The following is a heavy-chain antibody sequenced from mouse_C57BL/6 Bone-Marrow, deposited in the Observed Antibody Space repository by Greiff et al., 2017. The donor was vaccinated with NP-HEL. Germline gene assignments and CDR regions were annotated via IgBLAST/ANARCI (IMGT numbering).Heavy chain of an antibody. J-gene: IGHJ4*01. V-gene: IGHV1-55*01. CDR2: ILPGSGST. Sequence: QVQLKQPGAELVKPGASVKMSCKASGYTFTSYWITWVKQRPGQGLEWIGDILPGSGSTHYNEKFKSKATLTVDTSSITADMQLSRLTSEDSSVYYCARGTTDAMDYWGQGTSVTVSS. CDR3: ARGTTDAMDY. CDR1: GYTFTSYW. D-gene: IGHD1-1*01.